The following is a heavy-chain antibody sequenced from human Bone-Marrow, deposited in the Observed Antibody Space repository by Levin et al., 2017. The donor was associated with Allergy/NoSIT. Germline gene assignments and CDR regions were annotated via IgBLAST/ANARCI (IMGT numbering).Heavy chain of an antibody. D-gene: IGHD2-8*02. CDR2: INHSGST. CDR1: GGSFSGYY. CDR3: ARRRVLKILARFDY. J-gene: IGHJ4*02. Sequence: SETLSLTCAVYGGSFSGYYWSWIRQPPGKGLEWIGEINHSGSTNYNPSLKSRVTISVDTSKNQFSLKLSSVTAADTAVYYCARRRVLKILARFDYWGQGTLVTVSS. V-gene: IGHV4-34*01.